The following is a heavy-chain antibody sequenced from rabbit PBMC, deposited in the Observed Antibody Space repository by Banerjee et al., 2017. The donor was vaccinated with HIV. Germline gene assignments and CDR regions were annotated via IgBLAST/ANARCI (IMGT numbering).Heavy chain of an antibody. CDR3: ARRNAASYWSL. Sequence: QEQLVESGGGLVQPEGSLTLTCTASGFSFSSSYYMCWVRQAPGKGLEWIACIYTGSSGSTYYASWAKGRFTISKTSSTTVTLQMTSLTAADTATYFCARRNAASYWSLWGQGTLVTVS. J-gene: IGHJ4*01. V-gene: IGHV1S45*01. CDR2: IYTGSSGST. D-gene: IGHD8-1*01. CDR1: GFSFSSSYY.